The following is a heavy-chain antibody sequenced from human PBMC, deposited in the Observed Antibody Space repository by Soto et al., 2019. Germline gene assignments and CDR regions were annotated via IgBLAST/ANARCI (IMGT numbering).Heavy chain of an antibody. Sequence: PSETLSLTCTVSGVSISSDYWTWIRQSPGKGLEWIAYTSHTGTTYYNPSLKSRVTISLDTSKNQFSLKLSSVTAADTAVYYCARVPSDYYDSSGYIDYWGQGTLVTVSS. CDR2: TSHTGTT. J-gene: IGHJ4*02. CDR3: ARVPSDYYDSSGYIDY. D-gene: IGHD3-22*01. V-gene: IGHV4-4*09. CDR1: GVSISSDY.